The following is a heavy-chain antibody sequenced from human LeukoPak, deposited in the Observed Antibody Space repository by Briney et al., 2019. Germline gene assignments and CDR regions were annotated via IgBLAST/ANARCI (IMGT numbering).Heavy chain of an antibody. J-gene: IGHJ3*02. Sequence: PSETLSLTCTVSGGSISSYHWSWIRQPPRKGLEWIGYIYYSGSTNYNPSLKSRVTISVDTSKNQFSLKLSSVTAADTAVYYCARDKGMATIPGAFDIWGQGTMVTVSS. CDR2: IYYSGST. V-gene: IGHV4-59*01. D-gene: IGHD5-24*01. CDR1: GGSISSYH. CDR3: ARDKGMATIPGAFDI.